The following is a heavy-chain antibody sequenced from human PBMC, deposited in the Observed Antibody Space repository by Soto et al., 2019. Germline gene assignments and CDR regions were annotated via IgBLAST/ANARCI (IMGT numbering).Heavy chain of an antibody. D-gene: IGHD2-15*01. CDR3: ARPQDYSGYFDY. CDR2: ISTYNGNT. Sequence: QVQLMQSGPEVKKPGASVKVSCKASGYTFSNYDITWVRQAPGQGLEWMGWISTYNGNTDYAQKLQGRVTMTTDTSTSTAYMELRSLRSDDTAVYYCARPQDYSGYFDYWGQGTLGTVSS. V-gene: IGHV1-18*04. J-gene: IGHJ4*02. CDR1: GYTFSNYD.